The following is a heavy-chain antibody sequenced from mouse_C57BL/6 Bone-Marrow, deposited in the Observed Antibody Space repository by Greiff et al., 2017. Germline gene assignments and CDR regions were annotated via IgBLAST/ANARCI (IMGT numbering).Heavy chain of an antibody. CDR1: GYTFTGYW. Sequence: QVQLMESGAELMKPGASVKLSCKATGYTFTGYWIEWVRQRPGHGLEWIGDILPGSGSTNYNEPFKGRSTFTADTSSNIAYMQLSSLTTEDSSIYYCARCPSLSWFAYWGQGTLVTVSA. J-gene: IGHJ3*01. D-gene: IGHD1-2*01. CDR3: ARCPSLSWFAY. V-gene: IGHV1-9*01. CDR2: ILPGSGST.